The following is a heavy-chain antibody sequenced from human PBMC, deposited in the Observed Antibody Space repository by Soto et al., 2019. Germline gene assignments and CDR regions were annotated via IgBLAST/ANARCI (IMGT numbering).Heavy chain of an antibody. Sequence: VKVSCKASGYTFTSYGISWVRQAPGQGLEWMGWISSYNGNTNYAQKLQGRVTMTTDTSTSTAYMELRSLRSDDTAVYYCARGRYYDSSGYYGPDAFDIWGQGTMVTVSS. CDR1: GYTFTSYG. V-gene: IGHV1-18*01. CDR2: ISSYNGNT. J-gene: IGHJ3*02. CDR3: ARGRYYDSSGYYGPDAFDI. D-gene: IGHD3-22*01.